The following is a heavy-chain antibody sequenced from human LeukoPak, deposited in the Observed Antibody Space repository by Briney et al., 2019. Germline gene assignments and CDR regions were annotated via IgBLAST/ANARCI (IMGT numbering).Heavy chain of an antibody. D-gene: IGHD3-10*01. V-gene: IGHV4-38-2*02. CDR2: IHYGGST. Sequence: PSETLSLTCTVSGGSISSAYYWGWIRQPPGKELEWIGSIHYGGSTSYNPSLKSRVTISGDTSKNQFSLKLSSVTAADTAVYYCARGFRGPNFDYWGQGTLVTVSS. J-gene: IGHJ4*02. CDR3: ARGFRGPNFDY. CDR1: GGSISSAYY.